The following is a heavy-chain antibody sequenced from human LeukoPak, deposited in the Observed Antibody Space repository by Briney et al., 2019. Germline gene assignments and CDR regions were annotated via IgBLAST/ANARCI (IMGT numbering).Heavy chain of an antibody. CDR1: GFTFSSYA. Sequence: GGSLRLSCAASGFTFSSYAMSSVRQAPGKGLEWVSSISGSGGSTYYADSVKGRFTISRDNSKNALYLQMNSLRAEDTAVYYCAKVGATHHADWFDPWGQGTLVTVSS. J-gene: IGHJ5*02. V-gene: IGHV3-23*01. D-gene: IGHD1-26*01. CDR3: AKVGATHHADWFDP. CDR2: ISGSGGST.